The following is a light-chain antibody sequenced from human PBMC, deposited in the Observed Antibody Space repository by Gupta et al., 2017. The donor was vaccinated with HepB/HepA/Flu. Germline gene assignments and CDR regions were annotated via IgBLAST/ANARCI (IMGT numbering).Light chain of an antibody. J-gene: IGLJ2*01. V-gene: IGLV1-40*01. CDR2: GNS. CDR1: ISNIGAGYD. CDR3: QSYDSSLSGSGV. Sequence: QSVLTQPPSLSAAPGQRVTISCSGSISNIGAGYDVHWYQQIPGTAPKLLIYGNSNRPSGVPDRFSGSKSGTSASLGITGLQAEDEADYYCQSYDSSLSGSGVFGGGTKLTVL.